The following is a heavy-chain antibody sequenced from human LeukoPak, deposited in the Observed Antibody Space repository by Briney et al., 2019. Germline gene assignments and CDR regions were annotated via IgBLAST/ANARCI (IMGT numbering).Heavy chain of an antibody. J-gene: IGHJ5*02. CDR2: INHSGST. CDR3: ARGRVWSSSSSWQGWFDP. D-gene: IGHD6-13*01. Sequence: SETLSLTCAVYGGSFSGYYWSWIRQPPGKGLEWIGEINHSGSTNYNPSLKSRVTISVDTSKNQFSLKLSSVTAADTAVYYCARGRVWSSSSSWQGWFDPWGQGTLVTVSS. CDR1: GGSFSGYY. V-gene: IGHV4-34*01.